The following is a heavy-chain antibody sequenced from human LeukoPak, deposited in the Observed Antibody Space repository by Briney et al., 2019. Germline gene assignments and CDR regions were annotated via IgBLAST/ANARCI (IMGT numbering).Heavy chain of an antibody. CDR2: INPSGSST. CDR3: AREGGLLWFGELLDRTGMDV. CDR1: GYTFTSYY. V-gene: IGHV1-46*01. J-gene: IGHJ6*02. D-gene: IGHD3-10*01. Sequence: ASVKVSCKASGYTFTSYYMHWVRQAPGQGLEWMGIINPSGSSTSYAQKFQGRVTMTTDTSTSTAYMELRSLRSDDTAVYYCAREGGLLWFGELLDRTGMDVWGQGTTVTVSS.